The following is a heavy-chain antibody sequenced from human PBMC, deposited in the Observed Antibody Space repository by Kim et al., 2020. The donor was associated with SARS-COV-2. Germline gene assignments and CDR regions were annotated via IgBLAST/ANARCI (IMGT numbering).Heavy chain of an antibody. CDR3: AKDGGSGIDYYYYGMDV. J-gene: IGHJ6*02. CDR1: GFTFDDYA. CDR2: ISWNSGSI. V-gene: IGHV3-9*01. D-gene: IGHD3-10*01. Sequence: GGSLRLSCAASGFTFDDYAMHWVRQAPGKGLEWVSGISWNSGSIGYADSVKGRFTISRDNAKNSLYLQMNSLRAEDTALYYCAKDGGSGIDYYYYGMDVWGQGTKVTVSS.